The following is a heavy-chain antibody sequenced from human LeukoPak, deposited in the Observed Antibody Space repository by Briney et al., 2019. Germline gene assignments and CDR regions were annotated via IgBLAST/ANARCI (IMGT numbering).Heavy chain of an antibody. CDR3: ARDSSEDFYDSSGYYSFDF. V-gene: IGHV1-18*01. CDR2: ISAYNGNT. D-gene: IGHD3-22*01. J-gene: IGHJ4*02. CDR1: GYTFTSYG. Sequence: ASVKVSCKASGYTFTSYGISWVRQAPGQGLEWMGWISAYNGNTNYAQKVQGRVTMTTDTSTSTAYMELRSLRSDDTAVFYCARDSSEDFYDSSGYYSFDFWGQGTLVTVSS.